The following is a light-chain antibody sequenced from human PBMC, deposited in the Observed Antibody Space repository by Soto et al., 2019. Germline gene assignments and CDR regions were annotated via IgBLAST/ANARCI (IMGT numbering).Light chain of an antibody. CDR2: AAS. CDR3: QQLNSYPPT. CDR1: QGISSY. J-gene: IGKJ4*01. V-gene: IGKV1-9*01. Sequence: IQLTQSPSSLSASIGDRVTITCRASQGISSYLAWYQQKPGKAPKLLIYAASTLQRGVPSRFSGSGSGTDFTLTISSQQPEDFATYYCQQLNSYPPTFGGGTKVEIK.